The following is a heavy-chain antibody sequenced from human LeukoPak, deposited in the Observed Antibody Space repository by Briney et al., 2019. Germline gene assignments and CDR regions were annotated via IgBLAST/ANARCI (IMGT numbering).Heavy chain of an antibody. CDR3: VRDERGLLWFGEQFQH. V-gene: IGHV4-34*01. D-gene: IGHD3-10*01. CDR1: GGSISSYY. CDR2: INHSGST. J-gene: IGHJ1*01. Sequence: PSETLSLTCTVSGGSISSYYLSWIRQPPGKGLEWVGEINHSGSTNYNPSLKSRVTISVDTSKNQFSLKLSSVTAADTAVYYCVRDERGLLWFGEQFQHWGQGTLVTVSS.